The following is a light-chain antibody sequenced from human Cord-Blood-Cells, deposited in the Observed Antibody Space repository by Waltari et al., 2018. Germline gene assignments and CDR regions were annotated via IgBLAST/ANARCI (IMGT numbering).Light chain of an antibody. J-gene: IGKJ5*01. Sequence: DIVMTQSPDSLAVSLGGRATINCKSSQSVLYSSNNKNYLAWYQQKPGQPPKLLIYWASTRESGVPDRFSGSGSGTDFTLTISSLQAEDVAVYYCQQYYSTHITFGQGTRLEIK. CDR3: QQYYSTHIT. CDR2: WAS. V-gene: IGKV4-1*01. CDR1: QSVLYSSNNKNY.